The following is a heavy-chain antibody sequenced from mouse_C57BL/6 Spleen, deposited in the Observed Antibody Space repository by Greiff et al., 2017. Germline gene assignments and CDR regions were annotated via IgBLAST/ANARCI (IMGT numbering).Heavy chain of an antibody. CDR2: IDPSDSYT. CDR1: GYTFTSYW. J-gene: IGHJ1*03. V-gene: IGHV1-69*01. D-gene: IGHD1-1*01. Sequence: QVQLQQPGAELVMPGASVKLSCKASGYTFTSYWMHWVKQRPGQGLEWIGEIDPSDSYTNYNQKFKGKSTLTVDKSSSTAYMQLSSLTSEDSAVYYCAREAVATRYFDVWGTGTMVTVSS. CDR3: AREAVATRYFDV.